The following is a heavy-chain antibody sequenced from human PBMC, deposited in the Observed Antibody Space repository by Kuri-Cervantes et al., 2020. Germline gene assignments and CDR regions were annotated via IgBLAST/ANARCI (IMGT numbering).Heavy chain of an antibody. CDR3: VRNVHY. CDR1: GFTFSSSW. J-gene: IGHJ4*02. CDR2: INEDGTQE. Sequence: GGSLRLSCAVSGFTFSSSWMSWVRQSPGKGLEWVANINEDGTQEYYVDSVKGRFTVSRDNAKNSLYLQMNSLRADDMALYYCVRNVHYWGLGTLVTVSS. D-gene: IGHD2-8*01. V-gene: IGHV3-7*01.